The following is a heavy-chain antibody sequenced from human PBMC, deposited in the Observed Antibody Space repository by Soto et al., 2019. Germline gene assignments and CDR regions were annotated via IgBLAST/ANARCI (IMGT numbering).Heavy chain of an antibody. CDR3: ATWHEREHAYDV. CDR2: LYDGDGS. D-gene: IGHD1-1*01. J-gene: IGHJ3*01. CDR1: GLTISGKKY. V-gene: IGHV3-53*01. Sequence: DVQLVESGGGLIQPGESLRLSCAAFGLTISGKKYVAWVRQAPGKGLEWVSALYDGDGSFYADSVKGRFTTSSDSSKTTVYLQMNDLRPDDTAVYYCATWHEREHAYDVWGQGTTVTVSS.